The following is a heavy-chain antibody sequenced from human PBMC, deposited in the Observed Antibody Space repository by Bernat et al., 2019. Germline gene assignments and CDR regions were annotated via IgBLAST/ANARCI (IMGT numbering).Heavy chain of an antibody. CDR2: IKSKTDGGTT. V-gene: IGHV3-15*01. CDR1: GFTFSNAW. CDR3: AKDLYYYDSSGYRSTDYYGMDV. D-gene: IGHD3-22*01. J-gene: IGHJ6*02. Sequence: EVQLVESGGGLVKPGGSIRLSCAASGFTFSNAWMSWVRQAPGKGLEWVGRIKSKTDGGTTDYAAPVKGRFTISRDDSKNTLYLQMNSLRAEDTAVYYCAKDLYYYDSSGYRSTDYYGMDVWGQGTTVTVSS.